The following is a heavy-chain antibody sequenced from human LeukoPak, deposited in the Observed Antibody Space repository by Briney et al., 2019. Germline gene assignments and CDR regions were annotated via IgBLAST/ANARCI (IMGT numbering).Heavy chain of an antibody. Sequence: GGSLRLSCAGSGLTPNSYWMSWVRQAPGKGLEWVANIKQDGTQKYYVDSVKGRFTISRDSASKSLSLQMNSLRAEDTAVYYCARVIGTMVRGVSGFYFYQYMDVWGTGTTVIVSS. D-gene: IGHD3-10*01. CDR3: ARVIGTMVRGVSGFYFYQYMDV. CDR1: GLTPNSYW. V-gene: IGHV3-7*01. J-gene: IGHJ6*03. CDR2: IKQDGTQK.